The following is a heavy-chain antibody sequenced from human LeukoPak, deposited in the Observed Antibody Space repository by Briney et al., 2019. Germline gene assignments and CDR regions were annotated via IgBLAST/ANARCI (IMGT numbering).Heavy chain of an antibody. CDR3: ARDYDVGTFRYSSGWYEYFQH. V-gene: IGHV3-48*03. J-gene: IGHJ1*01. CDR2: ISSSGRVT. CDR1: GFNFSSYE. Sequence: GGSVRLSCATSGFNFSSYEMTWVRQAPGKGLEWISYISSSGRVTHYAPSVRGRFTISRDDARNSLYLQMNSLRAEDSAVYYCARDYDVGTFRYSSGWYEYFQHWGQGTLVTVSS. D-gene: IGHD6-19*01.